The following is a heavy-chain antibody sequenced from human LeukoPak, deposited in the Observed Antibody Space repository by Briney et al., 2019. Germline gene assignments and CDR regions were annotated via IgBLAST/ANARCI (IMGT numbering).Heavy chain of an antibody. CDR2: ISSSSSYI. D-gene: IGHD1-26*01. J-gene: IGHJ3*02. CDR3: ARDLSWELPTYDAFDI. Sequence: GGSLRLSCAASGFTFSSYSMNCVRQAPGKGLEWVSSISSSSSYIYYADSVKGRFTISRDNAKNSLYLQMNSLRAEDTAVYYCARDLSWELPTYDAFDIWGQGTMVTVSS. CDR1: GFTFSSYS. V-gene: IGHV3-21*01.